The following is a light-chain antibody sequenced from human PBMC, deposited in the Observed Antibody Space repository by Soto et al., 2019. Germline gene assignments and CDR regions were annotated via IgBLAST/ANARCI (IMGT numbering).Light chain of an antibody. CDR2: GNS. Sequence: QSVLTQPPSVSGAPGQRVTISCTGSSSNIGAGYDVHWYQQLPGTAPKLLIYGNSNRPSGVPDRFSGSKSGTSASLDITGLQAEDEADYYCQSYDSSLSGSSVVFGGGTKVTVL. J-gene: IGLJ2*01. V-gene: IGLV1-40*01. CDR1: SSNIGAGYD. CDR3: QSYDSSLSGSSVV.